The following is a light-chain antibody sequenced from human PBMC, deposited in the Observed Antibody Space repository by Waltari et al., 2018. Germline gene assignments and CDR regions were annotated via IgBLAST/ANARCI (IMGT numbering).Light chain of an antibody. J-gene: IGLJ2*01. CDR2: SNN. Sequence: QSVVPQPPSASGTPGQSVTISCSGSSSNIGSRSVHSYQQLPGTAPKLLIYSNNQWPSGVPDRFSGSKSGTSASLAISGLQSEDEADYYCAAWDDSLNGVVYGGGTKLTVL. V-gene: IGLV1-44*01. CDR1: SSNIGSRS. CDR3: AAWDDSLNGVV.